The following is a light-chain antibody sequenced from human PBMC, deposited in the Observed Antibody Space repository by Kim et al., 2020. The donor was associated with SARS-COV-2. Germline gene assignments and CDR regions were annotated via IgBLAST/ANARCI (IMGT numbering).Light chain of an antibody. CDR2: WAS. CDR1: QTVLYNSNNKNY. Sequence: RTTLNCESRQTVLYNSNNKNYLAWYQQTPGQAPKLLIYWASIRESGVSDRFSGSGSETDFTLTISSLQAEDVAVYYCQQYYSTPPSFGQGTKLEI. V-gene: IGKV4-1*01. CDR3: QQYYSTPPS. J-gene: IGKJ2*03.